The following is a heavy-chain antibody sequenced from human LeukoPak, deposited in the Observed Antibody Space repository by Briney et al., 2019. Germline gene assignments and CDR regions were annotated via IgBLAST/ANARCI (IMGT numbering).Heavy chain of an antibody. D-gene: IGHD3-10*01. Sequence: GASVKVSCKASGYTFTSYGISWVRQAPGQGLEWMGWISAYNGNTNYAQKFQGRVTMTTDTSTSTAYMELRSLRSDDTAVYYCARDTHYYGSGSRCHYWGQGTLVTVSS. CDR3: ARDTHYYGSGSRCHY. V-gene: IGHV1-18*01. CDR2: ISAYNGNT. J-gene: IGHJ4*02. CDR1: GYTFTSYG.